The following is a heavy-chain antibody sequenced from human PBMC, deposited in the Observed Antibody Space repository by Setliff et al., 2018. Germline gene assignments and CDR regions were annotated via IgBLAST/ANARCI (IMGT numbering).Heavy chain of an antibody. CDR1: DGSISNAY. J-gene: IGHJ3*01. Sequence: LSLTCTVSDGSISNAYWSWIRQSPGKGLEWIGYIYDTGSTNSDPSLKSRVTMSVDTSKNQVTLKMTSVTAADTAVYYCARHGPTRTDSWFDSFDVWGQGTKVTVSS. V-gene: IGHV4-59*08. D-gene: IGHD3-10*01. CDR3: ARHGPTRTDSWFDSFDV. CDR2: IYDTGST.